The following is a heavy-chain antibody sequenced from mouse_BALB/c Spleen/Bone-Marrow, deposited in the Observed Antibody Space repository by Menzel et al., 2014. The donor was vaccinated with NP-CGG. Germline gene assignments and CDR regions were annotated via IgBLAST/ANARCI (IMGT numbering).Heavy chain of an antibody. V-gene: IGHV7-3*02. J-gene: IGHJ3*01. CDR3: ARDDDSPLDY. D-gene: IGHD2-4*01. CDR1: GFTFTDYY. CDR2: IRNKANGYTT. Sequence: EVKLVESGGGLVQPGGSLRLSRAPSGFTFTDYYMSWVRQPPGKALEWLGFIRNKANGYTTEYSASVKGRFTISRDNSQSILYLQMNTLRAEDSATYYCARDDDSPLDYWGQGTLVTVSA.